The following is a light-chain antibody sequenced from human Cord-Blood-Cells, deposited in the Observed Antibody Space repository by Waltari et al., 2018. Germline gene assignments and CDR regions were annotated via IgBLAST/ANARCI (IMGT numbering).Light chain of an antibody. Sequence: QSALTQPASVSGSPGQSITISCTGTSRDVGGYTYVSWYQQHPGKTPKLMIYVVSNRPPWVSNRFSVAKSGNTASLTISGHQAEDEADYYCSSYTSSSTREFGGGTKLTVL. CDR1: SRDVGGYTY. CDR2: VVS. V-gene: IGLV2-14*01. J-gene: IGLJ3*02. CDR3: SSYTSSSTRE.